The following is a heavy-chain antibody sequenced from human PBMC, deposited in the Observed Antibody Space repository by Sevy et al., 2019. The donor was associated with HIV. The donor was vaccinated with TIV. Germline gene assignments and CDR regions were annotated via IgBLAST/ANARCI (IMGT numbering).Heavy chain of an antibody. D-gene: IGHD6-19*01. CDR1: GFTFSNAW. V-gene: IGHV3-15*07. Sequence: GGSLRLSCAASGFTFSNAWMNWVRQAPGKGLEWVGRIKRKTDGGTTDYAAPVKGRFTISRDVSKNTLYLQMNSLKTEDTAVYYCTTRSGRPGFDYWGQGTLVTVSS. CDR2: IKRKTDGGTT. CDR3: TTRSGRPGFDY. J-gene: IGHJ4*02.